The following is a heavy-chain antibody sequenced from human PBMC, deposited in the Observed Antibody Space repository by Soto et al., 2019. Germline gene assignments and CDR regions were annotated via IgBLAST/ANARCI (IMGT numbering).Heavy chain of an antibody. J-gene: IGHJ5*02. CDR1: GDSIRSGDHY. CDR2: IYHSGST. V-gene: IGHV4-30-4*01. Sequence: SETLSLTCTVSGDSIRSGDHYWSWIRQTPGKGLEWIGHIYHSGSTYYNPSLKSRVTISVDKSKNQFSLRLNSVTAADTAVYYCARVVVQRPFYKWFDPWGQGTLVTVSS. CDR3: ARVVVQRPFYKWFDP. D-gene: IGHD2-21*01.